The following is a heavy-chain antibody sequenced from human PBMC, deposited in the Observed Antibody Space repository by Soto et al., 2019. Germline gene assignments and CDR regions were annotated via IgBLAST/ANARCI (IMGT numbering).Heavy chain of an antibody. CDR3: ARYYDFWSGYYYFDY. CDR2: ISSSSSYI. J-gene: IGHJ4*02. V-gene: IGHV3-21*01. D-gene: IGHD3-3*01. Sequence: GGSLRLSCAATGFTFSSYSMNWVRQAPGKGLEWVSSISSSSSYIYYADSVKGRFTISRDNAKNSLYLQMNSLRAEDTAVYYCARYYDFWSGYYYFDYWGQGTLVTVSS. CDR1: GFTFSSYS.